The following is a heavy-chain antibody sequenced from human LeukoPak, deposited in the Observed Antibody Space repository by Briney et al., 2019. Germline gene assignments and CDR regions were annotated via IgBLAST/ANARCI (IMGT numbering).Heavy chain of an antibody. CDR2: VNRREST. V-gene: IGHV4-34*01. CDR1: GGSLSGYY. Sequence: SETLSLTRAVYGGSLSGYYWTWIRQPPGKGLEWIGEVNRRESTNYNPSLKSRVTISVDTSKNLFSLKLSSVTAADTAIYYCARVGYYYFYGMDVWGQGTTVTVSS. CDR3: ARVGYYYFYGMDV. J-gene: IGHJ6*02.